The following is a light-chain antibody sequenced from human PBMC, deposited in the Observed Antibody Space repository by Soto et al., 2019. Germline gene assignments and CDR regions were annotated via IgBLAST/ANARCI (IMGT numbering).Light chain of an antibody. Sequence: GDRVTITCRASQSISSWLAWYQQKPGKAPKFLIYDASNLESGVPSRFSGSGSGTEFTLTISSLQPDDFATYYCQQLNSYPRTFGQGTKVDIK. CDR3: QQLNSYPRT. J-gene: IGKJ1*01. CDR1: QSISSW. V-gene: IGKV1-5*01. CDR2: DAS.